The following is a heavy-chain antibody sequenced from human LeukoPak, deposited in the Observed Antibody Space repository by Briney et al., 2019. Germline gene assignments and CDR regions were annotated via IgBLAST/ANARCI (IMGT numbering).Heavy chain of an antibody. CDR3: ARRVSATRRFDP. D-gene: IGHD2-15*01. CDR1: GFTFSSYW. J-gene: IGHJ5*02. CDR2: INSDGSTT. Sequence: GGSLRLSCAASGFTFSSYWMHWVRQAPGKGLVWVSRINSDGSTTNYADSVKGRFTISRDNAENTLYLQMNSLRVEDTAVYYCARRVSATRRFDPWGQGTLVTVSS. V-gene: IGHV3-74*01.